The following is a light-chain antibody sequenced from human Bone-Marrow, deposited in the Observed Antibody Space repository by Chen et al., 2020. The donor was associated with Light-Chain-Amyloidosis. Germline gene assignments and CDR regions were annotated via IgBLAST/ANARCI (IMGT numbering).Light chain of an antibody. Sequence: DIQMTQSPSALSASVGDRVTITCRASQTIDTFLNWYQQRPGKAPKLLIYAASSLQSGVPSRFSGSGSGTEFSLTINTLQPEDFATYFCQQSCITPRTVGQGTTVEI. CDR1: QTIDTF. J-gene: IGKJ1*01. V-gene: IGKV1-39*01. CDR3: QQSCITPRT. CDR2: AAS.